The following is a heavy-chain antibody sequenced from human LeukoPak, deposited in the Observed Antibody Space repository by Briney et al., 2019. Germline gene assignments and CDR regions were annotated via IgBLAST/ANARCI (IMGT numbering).Heavy chain of an antibody. CDR2: INHSGST. V-gene: IGHV4-34*01. J-gene: IGHJ4*02. D-gene: IGHD3-22*01. CDR1: GVSFSGYY. CDR3: ARVLHGYYFY. Sequence: SETLSLTCAVYGVSFSGYYWSWIRQPPGKGLEWIGEINHSGSTNYNPSLKSRVTISVDTSKNQFSLKLSSVTAADTAVYYCARVLHGYYFYWGQGTLVTVSS.